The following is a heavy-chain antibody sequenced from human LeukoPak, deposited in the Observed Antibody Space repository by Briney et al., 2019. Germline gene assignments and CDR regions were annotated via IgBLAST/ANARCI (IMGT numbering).Heavy chain of an antibody. CDR3: ARAPGVFDYYFYYMDV. V-gene: IGHV4-4*08. D-gene: IGHD3-3*01. J-gene: IGHJ6*03. Sequence: IYISGSTNYNPSLKSRLTISVDTSNNQFSLKLSSVTAADTAVYYCARAPGVFDYYFYYMDVWGKGTTVTVSS. CDR2: IYISGST.